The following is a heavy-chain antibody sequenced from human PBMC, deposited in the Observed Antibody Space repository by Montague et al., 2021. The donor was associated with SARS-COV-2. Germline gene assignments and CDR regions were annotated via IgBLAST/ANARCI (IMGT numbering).Heavy chain of an antibody. CDR2: TYFRSKWYN. CDR3: GRVFAPAGTFDF. D-gene: IGHD6-13*01. J-gene: IGHJ4*02. V-gene: IGHV6-1*01. Sequence: CAISGDSVAAHSPTWNWVRQSPSGHLEWLGRTYFRSKWYNDYAVSVKSRITINPDTSKNQFSLQLKSVTPKDTAIYFCGRVFAPAGTFDFWGQGTLVIVSS. CDR1: GDSVAAHSPT.